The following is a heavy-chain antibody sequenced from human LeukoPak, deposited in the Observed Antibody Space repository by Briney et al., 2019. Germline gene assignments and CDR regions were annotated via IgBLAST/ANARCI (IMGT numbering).Heavy chain of an antibody. CDR1: GFSFSRYW. Sequence: GGSLRLSCVASGFSFSRYWMSWVRHAPGKGLEWVANINQDASEKYYVDSVKGRFTISRDNSKKSVYLQMSSLRAEDTAVYYCATDPRPDSGNFLGFDYWGQGTLVTVSS. CDR2: INQDASEK. V-gene: IGHV3-7*04. D-gene: IGHD3-3*01. J-gene: IGHJ4*02. CDR3: ATDPRPDSGNFLGFDY.